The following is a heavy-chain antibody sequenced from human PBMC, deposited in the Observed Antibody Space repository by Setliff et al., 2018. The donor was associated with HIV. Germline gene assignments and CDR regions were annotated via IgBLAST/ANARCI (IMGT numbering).Heavy chain of an antibody. CDR1: GGSASNSRYY. D-gene: IGHD6-13*01. V-gene: IGHV4-39*01. CDR2: IYYNEKT. Sequence: SETLSLTCTVSGGSASNSRYYWAWIRQPPGKGLEYIGSIYYNEKTYYSPSLKSRVTISIDTSKNQFSLKLTSVTATDTAVYYCARHRYSSSINWFDPWGQGTLVTVSS. J-gene: IGHJ5*02. CDR3: ARHRYSSSINWFDP.